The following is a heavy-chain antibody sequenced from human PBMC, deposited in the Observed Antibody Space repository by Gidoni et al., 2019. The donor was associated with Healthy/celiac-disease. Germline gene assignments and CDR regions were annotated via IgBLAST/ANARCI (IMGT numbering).Heavy chain of an antibody. CDR1: GYTLTELS. Sequence: QVQLVQSGAEVKKPGASVKVSCQVSGYTLTELSMHWVRQAPGKGLEWMGGFDPEDGETIYAQKFQGRVTMTEDTSTDTAYMELSSLRSEDTAVYYCATDGIVVVPAAMNTYYYYGMDVWGQGTTVTVSS. V-gene: IGHV1-24*01. CDR3: ATDGIVVVPAAMNTYYYYGMDV. J-gene: IGHJ6*02. D-gene: IGHD2-2*01. CDR2: FDPEDGET.